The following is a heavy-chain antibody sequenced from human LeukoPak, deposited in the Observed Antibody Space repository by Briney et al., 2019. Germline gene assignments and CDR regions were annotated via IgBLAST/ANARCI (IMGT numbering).Heavy chain of an antibody. CDR3: ARDLLGYNYYYMDV. D-gene: IGHD3-16*02. J-gene: IGHJ6*03. V-gene: IGHV3-48*03. CDR2: ISSSGSTI. Sequence: GGSLRLSCAASGFTFSSYEMNWVRQAPGKGLEWVSYISSSGSTIYCADSVKGRFTISRDNAKNSLFLQMNSLRAEDTAVYYCARDLLGYNYYYMDVWGKGTTVTVSS. CDR1: GFTFSSYE.